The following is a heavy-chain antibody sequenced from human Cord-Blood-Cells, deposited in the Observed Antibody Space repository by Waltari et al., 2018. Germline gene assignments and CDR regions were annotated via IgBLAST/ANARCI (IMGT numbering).Heavy chain of an antibody. Sequence: QLQQWGAGLLKPSETLSLTCAVYGGSFSGYYWIWIRQPPGKGLEWIGEINHSGSTNYNPSLKSRVTISVDTSKNHFSLKLSSVTAADTAVYYCARIVPPRIDIVVVPAASYWYFDLWGRGTLVTVSS. CDR3: ARIVPPRIDIVVVPAASYWYFDL. D-gene: IGHD2-2*01. V-gene: IGHV4-34*01. CDR1: GGSFSGYY. CDR2: INHSGST. J-gene: IGHJ2*01.